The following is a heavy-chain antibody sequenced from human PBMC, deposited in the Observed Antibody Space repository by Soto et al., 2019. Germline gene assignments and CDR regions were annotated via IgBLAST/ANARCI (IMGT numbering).Heavy chain of an antibody. V-gene: IGHV3-23*01. CDR3: ARDLRYFDWLSPEHPHYYYYYGMDV. CDR1: GFIFENFG. Sequence: PGGSLRLSCAASGFIFENFGMSWVRQAPGKGLEWISSISGSGFKKYYADSVKGRFTISRDNSKNTLYLQMNSLRAEDTAVYYCARDLRYFDWLSPEHPHYYYYYGMDVWGQGTTVTVSS. CDR2: ISGSGFKK. D-gene: IGHD3-9*01. J-gene: IGHJ6*02.